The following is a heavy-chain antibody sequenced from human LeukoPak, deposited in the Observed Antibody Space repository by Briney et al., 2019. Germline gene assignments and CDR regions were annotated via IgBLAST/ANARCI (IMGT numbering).Heavy chain of an antibody. J-gene: IGHJ5*02. CDR3: ATHKDTSCYST. CDR1: GGSFSGYY. Sequence: SETLSLTCAVYGGSFSGYYWSWIRQPPGKGLEWIGEINHSGSTNYNPSLKSRVTISVDTSKNQFSLKLSSVTAADTAVYYCATHKDTSCYSTWGQGTLVTVSS. V-gene: IGHV4-34*01. D-gene: IGHD2-2*01. CDR2: INHSGST.